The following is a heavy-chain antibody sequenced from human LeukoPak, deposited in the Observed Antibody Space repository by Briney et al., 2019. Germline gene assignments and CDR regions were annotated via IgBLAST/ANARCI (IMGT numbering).Heavy chain of an antibody. J-gene: IGHJ6*02. Sequence: SETLSLTCTVSGGSFSSGSYYWSWIRQPPGTGLEWIGYIYYSGSTNYNPSLKSRVTISVDTSKNQFSLKLSSVTAADTAVYYCAMSGDFWSGYPNYYYGMDVWGQGTTVTVSS. D-gene: IGHD3-3*01. V-gene: IGHV4-61*01. CDR3: AMSGDFWSGYPNYYYGMDV. CDR2: IYYSGST. CDR1: GGSFSSGSYY.